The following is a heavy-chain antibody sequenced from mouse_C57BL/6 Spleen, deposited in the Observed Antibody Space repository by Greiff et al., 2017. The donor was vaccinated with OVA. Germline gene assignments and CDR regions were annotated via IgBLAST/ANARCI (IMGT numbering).Heavy chain of an antibody. CDR1: GYTFTNYW. V-gene: IGHV1-64*01. D-gene: IGHD1-1*01. CDR2: IHPNSGST. J-gene: IGHJ3*01. CDR3: ARENYYDWFAY. Sequence: VKLMESGAELVKPGASVKLSCKASGYTFTNYWMHWVKQRPGQGLEWIGMIHPNSGSTNYNEKFKSKATLTVDKSSSTAYMQLSSLTSEDSAVYYCARENYYDWFAYWGQGTLVTVSA.